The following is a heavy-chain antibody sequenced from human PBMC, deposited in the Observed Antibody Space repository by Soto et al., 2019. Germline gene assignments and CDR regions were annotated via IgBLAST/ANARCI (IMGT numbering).Heavy chain of an antibody. D-gene: IGHD3-3*01. CDR2: IWYDGSNK. J-gene: IGHJ6*02. CDR1: GFTFSSYG. CDR3: ARDGHSARFLEWLPIYYYYGMNV. Sequence: QPGGSLRLSCAASGFTFSSYGMHWVRQAPGKGLEWVAVIWYDGSNKYYADSVKGRFTISRDNSKNTLYLQMNSLRAEDTAVYYCARDGHSARFLEWLPIYYYYGMNVWGQGTTVTVSS. V-gene: IGHV3-33*01.